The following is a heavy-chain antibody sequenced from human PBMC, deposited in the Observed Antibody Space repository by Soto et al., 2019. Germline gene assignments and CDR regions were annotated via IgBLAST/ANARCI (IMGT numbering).Heavy chain of an antibody. CDR1: GFTFTSYW. CDR3: TRDLGGAGSY. D-gene: IGHD3-16*01. CDR2: IDNDGRTT. V-gene: IGHV3-74*01. J-gene: IGHJ4*02. Sequence: EVQLVESGGGLVQPGGSLRLSCAASGFTFTSYWMHWVRQAPGKGLVWVSRIDNDGRTTNYADSVQGRFTISRDNAKNTLYLQMNSLRAEDPAIYHCTRDLGGAGSYWGQGTLVTVSS.